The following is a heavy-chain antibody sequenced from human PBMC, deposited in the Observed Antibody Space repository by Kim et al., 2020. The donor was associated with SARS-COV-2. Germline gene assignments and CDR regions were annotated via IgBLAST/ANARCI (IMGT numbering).Heavy chain of an antibody. J-gene: IGHJ2*01. D-gene: IGHD6-13*01. Sequence: ADSVKGRVTISRDNAKNSLSLQLSSLRAEDTAVYYCVGTTYSSSPHWYFDLWSRGTLVTVSS. V-gene: IGHV3-21*01. CDR3: VGTTYSSSPHWYFDL.